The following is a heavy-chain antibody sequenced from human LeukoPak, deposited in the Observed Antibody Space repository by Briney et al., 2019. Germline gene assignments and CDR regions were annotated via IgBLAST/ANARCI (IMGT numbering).Heavy chain of an antibody. V-gene: IGHV3-15*04. Sequence: GGSLRLSCAASGPTFRNAFMNWVRQAPGKGLEWVGRIESSTDGGTTDYAAPVKGRFTMSRDDSKNTLYSQMNNVKTEDTGVYYCTTSPGITVFGVVTDYWGQGTLVIVSS. CDR3: TTSPGITVFGVVTDY. D-gene: IGHD3-3*01. CDR1: GPTFRNAF. CDR2: IESSTDGGTT. J-gene: IGHJ4*02.